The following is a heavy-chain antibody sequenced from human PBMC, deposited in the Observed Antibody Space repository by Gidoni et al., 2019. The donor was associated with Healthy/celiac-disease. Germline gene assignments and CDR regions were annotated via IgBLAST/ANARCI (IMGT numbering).Heavy chain of an antibody. Sequence: EVQLVESGGGLVQPGRSRRLSCAASGFTFDDYAMHWVRQAPGKGLEWVSGISWNSGSIGYADSVKGRFTISRDNAKNSLYLQMNSLRAEDTALYYCAKASMDYDILTGYFDYWGQGTLVTVSS. CDR2: ISWNSGSI. CDR1: GFTFDDYA. CDR3: AKASMDYDILTGYFDY. J-gene: IGHJ4*02. D-gene: IGHD3-9*01. V-gene: IGHV3-9*01.